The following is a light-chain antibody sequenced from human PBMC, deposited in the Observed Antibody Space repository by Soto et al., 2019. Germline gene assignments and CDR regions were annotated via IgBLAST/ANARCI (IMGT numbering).Light chain of an antibody. CDR1: SSNIGAGYD. CDR2: GNS. Sequence: SVLTQPPSVSGAPGQRVTISCPGSSSNIGAGYDVHWYQQLPGTAPKLLIYGNSNRPSGVPDRFSGSKSGTSASLAITGLQAEDEADYYCQSYDSSLSGWVFGGGTKVTVL. CDR3: QSYDSSLSGWV. J-gene: IGLJ3*02. V-gene: IGLV1-40*01.